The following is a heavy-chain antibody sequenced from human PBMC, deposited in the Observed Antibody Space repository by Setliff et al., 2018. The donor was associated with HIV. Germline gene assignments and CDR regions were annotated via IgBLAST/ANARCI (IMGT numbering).Heavy chain of an antibody. CDR1: GGSINSGHYY. V-gene: IGHV4-31*03. J-gene: IGHJ3*01. Sequence: PSETLSLPCTVSGGSINSGHYYWSWIRHYPGKGLEWIGYVYYTGSTYFNPSLKSRVTLSIDTSKNQFSLRLSSVTAADTAVYYCARHGRGTLIVLIPGRGQGTMVTVSS. D-gene: IGHD3-22*01. CDR2: VYYTGST. CDR3: ARHGRGTLIVLIPG.